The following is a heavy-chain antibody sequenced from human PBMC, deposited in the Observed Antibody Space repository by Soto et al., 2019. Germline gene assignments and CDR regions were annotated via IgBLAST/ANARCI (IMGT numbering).Heavy chain of an antibody. CDR3: SRLDSSSWAGDY. CDR1: GGSISSSSYY. CDR2: IYYSGST. J-gene: IGHJ4*02. D-gene: IGHD6-13*01. Sequence: SETLSLTCTVSGGSISSSSYYWGWIRQPPGKGLEWIGSIYYSGSTYYNPSLKSRVTISVDTSKNQFSLKLSSVTAADTAVYYCSRLDSSSWAGDYWGQGTLVTVSS. V-gene: IGHV4-39*01.